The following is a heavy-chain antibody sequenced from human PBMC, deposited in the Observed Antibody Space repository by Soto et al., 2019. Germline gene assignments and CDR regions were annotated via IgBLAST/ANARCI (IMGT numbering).Heavy chain of an antibody. Sequence: QVQLQESGPGLVKPSGTLSLTCAVSSGSISSSNWWSWVRQPPGKGLEWIGEIYHSGSTNYNPSLESRVTISVDKSKNQFSLKLSSVTAADTAVYYCARQGTEDIVVVVAATSWYFDLWGRGTLVTVSS. J-gene: IGHJ2*01. CDR2: IYHSGST. CDR1: SGSISSSNW. D-gene: IGHD2-15*01. V-gene: IGHV4-4*02. CDR3: ARQGTEDIVVVVAATSWYFDL.